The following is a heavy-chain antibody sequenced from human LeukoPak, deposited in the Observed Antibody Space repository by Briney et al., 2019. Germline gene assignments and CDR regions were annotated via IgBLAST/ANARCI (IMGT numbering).Heavy chain of an antibody. CDR1: GRSFSGYY. Sequence: PSETLSLTCAVYGRSFSGYYWSWIRQPPGKGLEWIGEINHSGSTNYNPSLKSRVNISIDTSKNQFSLKLSSVTAANTAVYDGARISTYYDYVWGSYRYPSFDYWGQGTLVTVSS. CDR2: INHSGST. CDR3: ARISTYYDYVWGSYRYPSFDY. D-gene: IGHD3-16*02. V-gene: IGHV4-34*01. J-gene: IGHJ4*02.